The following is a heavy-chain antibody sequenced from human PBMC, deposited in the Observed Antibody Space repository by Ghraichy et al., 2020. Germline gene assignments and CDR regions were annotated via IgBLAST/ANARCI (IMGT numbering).Heavy chain of an antibody. V-gene: IGHV3-23*01. CDR2: ISGGGGST. D-gene: IGHD3-10*01. CDR3: AKNRYGSGSFPDY. CDR1: GFTFSSYA. J-gene: IGHJ4*02. Sequence: GALRLSCAASGFTFSSYAMTWVRQAPGKGLEWVSDISGGGGSTYYADSVKGRFTISRDNSKNTVYLQMSSLRAEDTAVYYCAKNRYGSGSFPDYWGQGTLVTVSS.